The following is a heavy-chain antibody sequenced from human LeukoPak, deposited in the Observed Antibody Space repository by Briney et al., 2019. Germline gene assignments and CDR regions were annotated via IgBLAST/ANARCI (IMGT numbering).Heavy chain of an antibody. CDR2: IDWDDAK. CDR3: ARMRRYSSSWYPTDY. D-gene: IGHD6-13*01. Sequence: SGPTLVNPTQPLTLTFTFSGFSLSTSGMYVSWIRQPPVKALEWLARIDWDDAKYYSPSLKTRLTISKDTSKNQVVLTMTNMDPVDTATYYCARMRRYSSSWYPTDYWGQGTLVTVSS. J-gene: IGHJ4*02. CDR1: GFSLSTSGMY. V-gene: IGHV2-70*11.